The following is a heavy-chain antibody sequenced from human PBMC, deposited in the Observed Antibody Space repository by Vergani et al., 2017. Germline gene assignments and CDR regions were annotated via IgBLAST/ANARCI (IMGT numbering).Heavy chain of an antibody. Sequence: QVQLVESGGGVVQPGRSLRLSCAASGFTFSSYGMHWVRQAPGKGLEWVAVISYDGSNKYYADSVKGRFTISRDNSKNTLYLQMNSLRAEDTAVYYCAKRRNGDFGDYYYYMDVWGKGTTVTVSS. J-gene: IGHJ6*03. V-gene: IGHV3-30*18. CDR1: GFTFSSYG. D-gene: IGHD3-10*01. CDR3: AKRRNGDFGDYYYYMDV. CDR2: ISYDGSNK.